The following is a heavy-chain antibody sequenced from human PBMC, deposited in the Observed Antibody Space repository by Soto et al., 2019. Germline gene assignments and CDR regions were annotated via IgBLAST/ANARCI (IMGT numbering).Heavy chain of an antibody. Sequence: ASVKDSCKSSSYRLESYAMSWVRQAPGQELEWMGWIGYYNIDTYYAPKFQDRVTMTKDTSTGTSYMELRRLRSDDTAVYYWARGHGVIIGAMDVWGQGTTVNVSS. CDR1: SYRLESYA. CDR2: IGYYNIDT. D-gene: IGHD3-3*01. V-gene: IGHV1-18*01. CDR3: ARGHGVIIGAMDV. J-gene: IGHJ6*02.